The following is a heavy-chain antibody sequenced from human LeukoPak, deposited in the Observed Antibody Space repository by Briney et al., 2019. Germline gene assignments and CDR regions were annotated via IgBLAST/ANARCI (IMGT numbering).Heavy chain of an antibody. CDR2: ISNDGGGT. D-gene: IGHD3-22*01. CDR3: AKGSSGYFVDL. V-gene: IGHV3-23*01. J-gene: IGHJ5*02. CDR1: GFIFNNYG. Sequence: GGSLRLSCAASGFIFNNYGLIWVRQAPGRGLEWVSAISNDGGGTNYADFVKGRFTISRDNSKNTLFLQMNSLRAEDTALYYCAKGSSGYFVDLWGQGTLVTVSS.